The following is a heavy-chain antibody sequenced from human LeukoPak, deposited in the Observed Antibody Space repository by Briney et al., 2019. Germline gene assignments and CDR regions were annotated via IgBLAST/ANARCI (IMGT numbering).Heavy chain of an antibody. CDR3: ARRTGDYYGSGTPHNWFDP. CDR2: IIPIFGTA. Sequence: GASVKVSCKASGGTFSSYAISWVRQAPGQGLEWMGGIIPIFGTANYAQKFQGRVTITTDESASTAYMELSSLRSEDTAVYYCARRTGDYYGSGTPHNWFDPWGQGTLVTVPS. D-gene: IGHD3-10*01. V-gene: IGHV1-69*05. CDR1: GGTFSSYA. J-gene: IGHJ5*02.